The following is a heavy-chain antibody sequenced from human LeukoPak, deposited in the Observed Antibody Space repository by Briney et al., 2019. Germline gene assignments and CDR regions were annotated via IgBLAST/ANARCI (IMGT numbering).Heavy chain of an antibody. V-gene: IGHV3-33*08. D-gene: IGHD3-22*01. Sequence: GGSLRLSCAASGFPFSSFAMTWVRQAPGKGLEWVAVIWYDGSNKYYADSVKGRFTISRDNSKNTLYLQMNSLRAEDTAVYYCARYYYDSSGYSWFDPWGQGTLVTVSS. J-gene: IGHJ5*02. CDR3: ARYYYDSSGYSWFDP. CDR2: IWYDGSNK. CDR1: GFPFSSFA.